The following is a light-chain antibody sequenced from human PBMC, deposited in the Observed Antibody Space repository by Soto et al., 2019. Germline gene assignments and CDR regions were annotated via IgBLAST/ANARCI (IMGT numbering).Light chain of an antibody. V-gene: IGKV3-20*01. CDR1: QSVNSM. J-gene: IGKJ5*01. CDR3: QQYGSSIT. CDR2: GAS. Sequence: EIVMTQSPATLSVSPGERATLSCRASQSVNSMLAWYQQKPGQAPRLLIYGASSRATGIPDRFSGSGSGTDFTLTISRLEPEDFAVYYCQQYGSSITFGQGTRLEIK.